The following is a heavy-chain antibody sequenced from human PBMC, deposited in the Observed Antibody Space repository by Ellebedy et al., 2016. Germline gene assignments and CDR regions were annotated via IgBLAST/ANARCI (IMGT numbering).Heavy chain of an antibody. Sequence: GGSLRLSCAASGFTFSDHCMDWVRQAPGKGLEWVGRIRNKANGYTTQYAASVKGRFTISRDDSKNSLYLQMNSLRADDTALYYCAKDSKEFRSWGQGTLVTVSS. J-gene: IGHJ5*02. CDR3: AKDSKEFRS. CDR1: GFTFSDHC. V-gene: IGHV3-72*01. D-gene: IGHD2/OR15-2a*01. CDR2: IRNKANGYTT.